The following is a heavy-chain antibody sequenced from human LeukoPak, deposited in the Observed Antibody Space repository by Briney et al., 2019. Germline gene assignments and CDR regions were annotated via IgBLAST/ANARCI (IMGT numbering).Heavy chain of an antibody. V-gene: IGHV3-66*01. CDR2: IYSGGST. D-gene: IGHD5-12*01. J-gene: IGHJ4*02. CDR3: AREDRLRGFDD. CDR1: GFTVSSNY. Sequence: GGSLRLSCAASGFTVSSNYMSWVRQAPGKGLEWVSVIYSGGSTYYSDSVKGRFTISRDNSKDTLYLQMNSLRAEDTAVYYCAREDRLRGFDDWGQGTLVTVSS.